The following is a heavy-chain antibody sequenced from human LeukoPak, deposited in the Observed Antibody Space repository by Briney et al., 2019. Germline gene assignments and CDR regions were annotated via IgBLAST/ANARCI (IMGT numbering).Heavy chain of an antibody. CDR3: ARRTTLRRGNPGDY. CDR2: IYYSGTT. J-gene: IGHJ4*02. Sequence: PSETLSLTCTVSGGSISDYYWSWIRQPPGKGLEWIGYIYYSGTTNSNPSLKSRVTISVDTSKNQFSLKLSSVTAADTAVYYCARRTTLRRGNPGDYWGQGTLVTVSS. CDR1: GGSISDYY. V-gene: IGHV4-59*12. D-gene: IGHD1-14*01.